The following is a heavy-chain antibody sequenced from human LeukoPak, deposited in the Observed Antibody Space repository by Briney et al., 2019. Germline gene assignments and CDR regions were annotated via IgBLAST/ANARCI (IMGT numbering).Heavy chain of an antibody. J-gene: IGHJ4*02. V-gene: IGHV3-7*05. CDR3: ARDYGGNSIDY. CDR1: RFTFSSYW. CDR2: IKQDGSET. D-gene: IGHD4-23*01. Sequence: GGSLRLSCAASRFTFSSYWMSWVRQAPGKGLEWVANIKQDGSETYYVDSVKGRFTISRDNAKNSLYLQMSGLRDEDTAVYYCARDYGGNSIDYWGQGTLVTVSS.